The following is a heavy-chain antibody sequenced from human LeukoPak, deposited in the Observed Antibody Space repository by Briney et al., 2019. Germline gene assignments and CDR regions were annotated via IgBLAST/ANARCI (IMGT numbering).Heavy chain of an antibody. CDR3: ARVRYYGSGSFTFNWFDP. V-gene: IGHV1-2*02. D-gene: IGHD3-10*01. J-gene: IGHJ5*02. CDR2: INPNSGGT. Sequence: ASVTVSRKASGYTFTGYYMHWVRQAPGQGLEWMGWINPNSGGTNYAQKFQGRVTMTRDTSISTAYMELSRLRSDDTAVYYCARVRYYGSGSFTFNWFDPWGQGTLVTVSS. CDR1: GYTFTGYY.